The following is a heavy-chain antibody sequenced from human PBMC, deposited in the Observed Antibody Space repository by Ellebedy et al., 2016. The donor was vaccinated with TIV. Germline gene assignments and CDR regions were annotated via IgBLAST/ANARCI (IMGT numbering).Heavy chain of an antibody. CDR2: IKGDGSI. D-gene: IGHD5-24*01. J-gene: IGHJ4*02. V-gene: IGHV3-74*01. CDR1: GFAFRSYW. Sequence: GGSLRLXCATSGFAFRSYWLHWVRQAPGKGLVFVSRIKGDGSISYADSVKGRFTISSDNAKNTLYLQMNSLRAEDTAVYYCATGPRNGYLHWGQGTLVTVSS. CDR3: ATGPRNGYLH.